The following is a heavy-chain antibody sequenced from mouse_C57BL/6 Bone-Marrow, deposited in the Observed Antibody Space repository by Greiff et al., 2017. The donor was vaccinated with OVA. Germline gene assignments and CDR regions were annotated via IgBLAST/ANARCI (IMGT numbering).Heavy chain of an antibody. CDR1: GYTFTSYW. V-gene: IGHV1-52*01. CDR2: IDPSDSET. J-gene: IGHJ2*01. D-gene: IGHD1-1*01. Sequence: QVQLQPGAELVRPGSSVKLSCKASGYTFTSYWMHWVKQRPIQGLEWIGNIDPSDSETHYNQKFKDKATLTVDKSSSTAYMQLSSLTSEDSAVYYCARYPYYYGSSKDYWGQGTTLTVSS. CDR3: ARYPYYYGSSKDY.